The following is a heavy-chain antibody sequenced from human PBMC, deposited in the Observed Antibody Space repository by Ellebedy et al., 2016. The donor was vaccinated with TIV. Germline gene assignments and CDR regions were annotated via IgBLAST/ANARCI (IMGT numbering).Heavy chain of an antibody. V-gene: IGHV4-34*01. D-gene: IGHD2-2*01. CDR3: ARARIVVVPAPLRNWFDP. J-gene: IGHJ5*02. Sequence: SETLSLTXAVYGGSFSGYYWSWIRQPPGKGLEWIGEINHSGSTNYNPSLKSRVTISVDTSKNQFSLKLSSVTAADTAVYYCARARIVVVPAPLRNWFDPWGQGTLVTVSS. CDR2: INHSGST. CDR1: GGSFSGYY.